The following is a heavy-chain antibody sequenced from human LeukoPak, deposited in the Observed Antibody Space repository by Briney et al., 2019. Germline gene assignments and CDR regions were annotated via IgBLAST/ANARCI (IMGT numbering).Heavy chain of an antibody. CDR3: ARTYYYDSSGYNGAFDI. Sequence: PGGSLRLSCAASGFTCSSYAMSWVRQAPGKGLEWVSGVSGSGGSTYYADSVKGRFTISRDNSKNTVYLQMNSLRAEDTAVYYCARTYYYDSSGYNGAFDIWGQGTMVTVSS. CDR2: VSGSGGST. D-gene: IGHD3-22*01. J-gene: IGHJ3*02. CDR1: GFTCSSYA. V-gene: IGHV3-23*01.